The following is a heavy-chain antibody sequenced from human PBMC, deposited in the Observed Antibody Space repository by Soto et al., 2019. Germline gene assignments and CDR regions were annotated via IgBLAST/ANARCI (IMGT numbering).Heavy chain of an antibody. CDR2: IIPIFVTA. D-gene: IGHD3-22*01. CDR1: GGTFSSYA. J-gene: IGHJ4*02. V-gene: IGHV1-69*05. CDR3: ARYADYYDSSGYYYEYYFDY. Sequence: GASVEVSCKASGGTFSSYAISWVRQAPGQGLEWMGGIIPIFVTANYAQKFQGRVTITRDTSASTAYMELSSLRSEDTAVYYCARYADYYDSSGYYYEYYFDYWGQGTLVTVSS.